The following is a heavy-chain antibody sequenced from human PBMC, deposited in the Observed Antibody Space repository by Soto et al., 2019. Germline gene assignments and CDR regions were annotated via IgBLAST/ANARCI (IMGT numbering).Heavy chain of an antibody. J-gene: IGHJ4*02. V-gene: IGHV1-2*02. CDR2: INPNSGGT. D-gene: IGHD3-3*01. Sequence: QVQLVQSGAEVKKPGASVKVSCKASGYTFTGYYMHWVRQAPGQGLEWMGWINPNSGGTNHAQQCQGRVPMTRDTSISPAYVELRRLRSDDTAVYYCARGEGFLEWLSTKPDFDYWGQGTMVTVSS. CDR3: ARGEGFLEWLSTKPDFDY. CDR1: GYTFTGYY.